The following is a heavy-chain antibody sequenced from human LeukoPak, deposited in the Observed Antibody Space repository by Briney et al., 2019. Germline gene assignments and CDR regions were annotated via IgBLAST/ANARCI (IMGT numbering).Heavy chain of an antibody. V-gene: IGHV3-43*02. D-gene: IGHD5-18*01. Sequence: PGGSLRLSCAASGLSFSTYDMTWVRQAPGKGLEWVSLISGDGGSTYYADSVKGRFTISRDNSKNSLYLQMNSLRTEDTALYYCAKGDTAMVPFFDYWGQGTLVTVSS. CDR2: ISGDGGST. J-gene: IGHJ4*02. CDR1: GLSFSTYD. CDR3: AKGDTAMVPFFDY.